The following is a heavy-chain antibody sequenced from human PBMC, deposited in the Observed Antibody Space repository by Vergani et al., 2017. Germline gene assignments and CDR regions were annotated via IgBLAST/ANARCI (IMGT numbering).Heavy chain of an antibody. CDR1: GGTFSSYA. CDR3: ARTPYSGYDQYIDY. CDR2: IIPIFGTA. D-gene: IGHD5-12*01. V-gene: IGHV1-69*01. J-gene: IGHJ4*02. Sequence: QVQLVQSGAEVKKPGSSVKVSCKASGGTFSSYAISWVRQAPGQGLEWMGGIIPIFGTANYAQKYQGRVTITADEFASTAYMELSSLRSEDTAVYYCARTPYSGYDQYIDYWGQGTLVTVSS.